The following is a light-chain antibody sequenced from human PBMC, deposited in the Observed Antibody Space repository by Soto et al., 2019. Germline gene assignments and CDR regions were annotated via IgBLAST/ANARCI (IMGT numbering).Light chain of an antibody. Sequence: EIFLTQSPATLSLSPGERATLSCRASQSVSGYLAWYQHKPGQAPRLLIYDSSKRATDIPARFSGSGSGTDFTLTISSLEPEDFAVYYCQQRSNWPQWTFGQGTKVEVK. CDR1: QSVSGY. CDR3: QQRSNWPQWT. J-gene: IGKJ1*01. V-gene: IGKV3-11*01. CDR2: DSS.